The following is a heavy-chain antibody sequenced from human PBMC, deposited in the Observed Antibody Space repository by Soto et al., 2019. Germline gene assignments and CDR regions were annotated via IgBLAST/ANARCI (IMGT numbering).Heavy chain of an antibody. CDR1: GFTFSSYD. CDR3: AKIGIPDYNDSSGYAY. CDR2: ISYDGSNK. J-gene: IGHJ4*02. D-gene: IGHD3-22*01. Sequence: CIRLACAASGFTFSSYDMHWVRQAPGKGLEWVAVISYDGSNKYYADSVKGRFTISRDNSKNTLYLQMNSLRAEDTAVYYCAKIGIPDYNDSSGYAYWGQGTLVTVS. V-gene: IGHV3-30*18.